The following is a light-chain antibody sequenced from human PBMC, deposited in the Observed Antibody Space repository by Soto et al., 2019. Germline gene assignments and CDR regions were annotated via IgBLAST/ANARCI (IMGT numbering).Light chain of an antibody. CDR2: NVY. CDR1: SSDVGAYNF. Sequence: QSALPQPASVSGSPGQSITISCTGTSSDVGAYNFVSWQQQHPGKAPKLMMYNVYDRPSGISYRFSGSKSGNTASLTISGLQGEDEADYYCSAYTVSRTYVFGTGTKLTVL. CDR3: SAYTVSRTYV. V-gene: IGLV2-14*03. J-gene: IGLJ1*01.